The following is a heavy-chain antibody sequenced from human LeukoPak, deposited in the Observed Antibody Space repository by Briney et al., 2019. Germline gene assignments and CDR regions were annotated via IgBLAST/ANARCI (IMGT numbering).Heavy chain of an antibody. CDR2: ISAYNGNT. J-gene: IGHJ6*02. CDR3: ARDRRAPPHVLSHFYGDYEHGMDV. Sequence: GASVKVSCKASGYTFTGYYTHWVRQAPGQGLEWMGWISAYNGNTNYAQKLQGRVTMTTDTSTSTAYMELRSLRSDDTAVYYCARDRRAPPHVLSHFYGDYEHGMDVWGQGTTVTVSS. CDR1: GYTFTGYY. V-gene: IGHV1-18*04. D-gene: IGHD4-17*01.